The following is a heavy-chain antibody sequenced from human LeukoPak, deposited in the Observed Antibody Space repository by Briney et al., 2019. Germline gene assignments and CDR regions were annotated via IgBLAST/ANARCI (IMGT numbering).Heavy chain of an antibody. CDR2: VYTSGST. V-gene: IGHV4-4*07. CDR1: GGSISSCY. D-gene: IGHD4-11*01. CDR3: ARLQGDYSFDY. Sequence: NPSGTLSLTCTVSGGSISSCYWSWIRQPAGKGLEWIGRVYTSGSTNYNPSLKSRVTMSVDTSKNQLSLKLSSVTAADTAVYYCARLQGDYSFDYWGQGTLVTVSS. J-gene: IGHJ4*02.